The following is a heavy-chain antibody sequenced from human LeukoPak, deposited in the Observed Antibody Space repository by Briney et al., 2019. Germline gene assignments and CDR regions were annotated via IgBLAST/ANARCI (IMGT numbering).Heavy chain of an antibody. D-gene: IGHD3-9*01. CDR2: IYYSGST. Sequence: PSETLSLTCTVSGGSISSYYWSWIWQPPGKGLEWIGYIYYSGSTNYNPSLKSRVTISVDTSKNQFSLKLSSVTAADTAVYYCARGHVLRYFDWGQGTLVTVSS. J-gene: IGHJ4*02. CDR3: ARGHVLRYFD. V-gene: IGHV4-59*01. CDR1: GGSISSYY.